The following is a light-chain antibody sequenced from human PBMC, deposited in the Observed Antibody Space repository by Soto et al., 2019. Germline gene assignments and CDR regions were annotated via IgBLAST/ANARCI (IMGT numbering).Light chain of an antibody. CDR2: EVS. CDR3: CSYAGSSIFYV. J-gene: IGLJ1*01. V-gene: IGLV2-23*02. CDR1: SSDVGSYNL. Sequence: QSVLTQPASVSRSPGQSITISCTGTSSDVGSYNLVSWYQQHPGKAPKLMIYEVSKRPSGVSNRFSGSESGNTASLTISGLQAEDEADYYCCSYAGSSIFYVFGTGTKVTVL.